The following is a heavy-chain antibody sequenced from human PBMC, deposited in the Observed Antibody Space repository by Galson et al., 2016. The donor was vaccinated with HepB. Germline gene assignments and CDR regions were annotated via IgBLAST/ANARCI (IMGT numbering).Heavy chain of an antibody. CDR1: GGSISSGGYY. CDR3: AREPRGYSYPAVEYYFDY. V-gene: IGHV4-31*03. Sequence: PLSLTCTVFGGSISSGGYYWSWIRQHPGKGLEWIGYIYYSGNTYYNPSLKSRITISVDTSKNQFSLKLSSVTAADTAVYYCAREPRGYSYPAVEYYFDYWGQVTLVTVSS. CDR2: IYYSGNT. D-gene: IGHD5-18*01. J-gene: IGHJ4*02.